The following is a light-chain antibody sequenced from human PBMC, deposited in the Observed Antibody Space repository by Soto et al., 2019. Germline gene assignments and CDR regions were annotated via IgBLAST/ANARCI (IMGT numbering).Light chain of an antibody. CDR3: QQRSNWPRT. V-gene: IGKV3-11*01. Sequence: IVFALSPPPVSLSPRERAPLSSRASQSVSTYLAWFQQVPGQAPRLLIYDASNRATGIPARFSGSGSGTDFTLTISSLEPEDFAVYYCQQRSNWPRTFGQGTKVDI. CDR1: QSVSTY. J-gene: IGKJ1*01. CDR2: DAS.